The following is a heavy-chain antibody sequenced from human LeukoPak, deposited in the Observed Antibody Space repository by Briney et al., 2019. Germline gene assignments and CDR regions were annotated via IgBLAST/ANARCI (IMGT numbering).Heavy chain of an antibody. CDR3: AREWYYYDSSGYYPVCDY. Sequence: SETLSLTCAVYGGSFSGYYWSWIRQPPGKGLEWIGSIYYSGSTYYNPSLKSRVTISVDTSKNQFSLKLSSVTAADTAVYYCAREWYYYDSSGYYPVCDYWGQGTLVTVSS. V-gene: IGHV4-34*01. CDR2: IYYSGST. D-gene: IGHD3-22*01. CDR1: GGSFSGYY. J-gene: IGHJ4*02.